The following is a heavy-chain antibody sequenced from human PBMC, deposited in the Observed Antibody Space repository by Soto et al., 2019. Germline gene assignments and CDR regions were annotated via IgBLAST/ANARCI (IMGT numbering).Heavy chain of an antibody. CDR3: VRANYMDY. CDR2: IYSSGST. V-gene: IGHV4-59*11. CDR1: GGSISGHY. J-gene: IGHJ4*02. Sequence: SETLSLTCTVSGGSISGHYWSWIRQPPGQALEWIGNIYSSGSTHYNTALKSRLTISVDTSKNQFYLKLTSVTAADTAVYYCVRANYMDYWGQGTLVTVSS.